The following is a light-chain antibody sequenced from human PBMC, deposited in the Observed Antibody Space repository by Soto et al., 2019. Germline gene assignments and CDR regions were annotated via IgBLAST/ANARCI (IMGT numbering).Light chain of an antibody. CDR3: QHYGSSWT. Sequence: EIVLTQSPGPLSLSPGERATLSCRASQSVSSSYLAWYQQKPGQAPRLLIYGASSRATGIPDRFSGSGSGTDFTLTISRLEPGDFAVYYCQHYGSSWTFGQGTKVEIK. V-gene: IGKV3-20*01. CDR1: QSVSSSY. CDR2: GAS. J-gene: IGKJ1*01.